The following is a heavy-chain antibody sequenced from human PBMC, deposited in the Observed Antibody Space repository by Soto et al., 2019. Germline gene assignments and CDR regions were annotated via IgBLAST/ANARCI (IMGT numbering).Heavy chain of an antibody. CDR3: ARARDCXNCFIDY. Sequence: PGGSLRLSCTPSGFTLGDYGMSWFRQAPGKGLEWVGFIRSKANGGETQYAASVQGRFTISRDESKNIAYLEINSLKTEDTAVYYCARARDCXNCFIDYWAQRTLVNVSS. CDR1: GFTLGDYG. V-gene: IGHV3-49*03. CDR2: IRSKANGGET. J-gene: IGHJ4*01. D-gene: IGHD2-21*01.